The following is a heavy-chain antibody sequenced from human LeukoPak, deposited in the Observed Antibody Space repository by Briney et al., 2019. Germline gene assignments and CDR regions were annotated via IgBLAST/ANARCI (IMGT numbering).Heavy chain of an antibody. D-gene: IGHD2-8*01. CDR3: ARDKSRTKGMDV. V-gene: IGHV3-33*08. CDR1: GFNFKFYA. J-gene: IGHJ6*02. CDR2: IWYDGSNK. Sequence: GGSLRLSCAASGFNFKFYAMSWVRQAPGKGLEWVAVIWYDGSNKYYADSVKGRFTISRDNSKNTLYLQMNSLRAEDTAVYYCARDKSRTKGMDVWGQGTTVTVSS.